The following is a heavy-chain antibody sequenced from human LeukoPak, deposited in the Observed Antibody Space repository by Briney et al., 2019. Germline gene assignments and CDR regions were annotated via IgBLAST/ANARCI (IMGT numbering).Heavy chain of an antibody. CDR2: LIHRGST. Sequence: SETLSLTCAVYVGSLRVYYWSWIRQPPGKGREWSGELIHRGSTNYNPTPKSRATISLPTSKNQIPLKLSSVTAADTAVYYCARVHCSGGSCYSGEAAWFDPWGQASLATVSS. D-gene: IGHD2-15*01. CDR1: VGSLRVYY. J-gene: IGHJ5*02. CDR3: ARVHCSGGSCYSGEAAWFDP. V-gene: IGHV4-34*12.